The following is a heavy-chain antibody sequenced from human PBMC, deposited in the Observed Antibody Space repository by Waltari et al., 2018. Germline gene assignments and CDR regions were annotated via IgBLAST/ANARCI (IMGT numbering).Heavy chain of an antibody. V-gene: IGHV4-4*07. CDR2: IYTSGST. Sequence: QVQLQESGPGLVKPSETLSLPCTVSGGSISSYYWSWIRQPAGKGLEWIGRIYTSGSTNYNPSLKSRVTMSVDTSKNQFSLKLSSVTAADTAVYYCARDWVDSSSPEGYYYYYMDVWGKGTTVTVSS. D-gene: IGHD6-6*01. J-gene: IGHJ6*03. CDR3: ARDWVDSSSPEGYYYYYMDV. CDR1: GGSISSYY.